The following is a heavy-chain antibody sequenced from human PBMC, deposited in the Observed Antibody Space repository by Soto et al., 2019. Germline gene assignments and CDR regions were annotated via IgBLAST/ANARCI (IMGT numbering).Heavy chain of an antibody. CDR3: ARDMDDSSGYYFYYYGMDV. V-gene: IGHV3-7*03. J-gene: IGHJ6*02. CDR1: GFTFSSYS. D-gene: IGHD3-22*01. CDR2: IKQDGSEK. Sequence: PGGSLRLSCAASGFTFSSYSMSWVRQAPGKGLEWVANIKQDGSEKHYVDSVKGRFTISRDNAKNSLYLQMNSLRAEDTAVYYCARDMDDSSGYYFYYYGMDVWGQGTTVTVSS.